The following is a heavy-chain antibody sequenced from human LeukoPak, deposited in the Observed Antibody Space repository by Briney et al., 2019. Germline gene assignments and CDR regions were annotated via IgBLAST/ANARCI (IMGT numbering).Heavy chain of an antibody. J-gene: IGHJ3*02. Sequence: SETLSLTCSVSGGSISSSSYYWGWIRQPPGKGLEWIGSIFHSGSTYYKSSLKTRVTISVDTSKNLVSLKVNFVTAADTALYFCVRGASMTTLTTADAFDIWGQGALVTVSS. CDR3: VRGASMTTLTTADAFDI. CDR1: GGSISSSSYY. D-gene: IGHD4-17*01. V-gene: IGHV4-39*07. CDR2: IFHSGST.